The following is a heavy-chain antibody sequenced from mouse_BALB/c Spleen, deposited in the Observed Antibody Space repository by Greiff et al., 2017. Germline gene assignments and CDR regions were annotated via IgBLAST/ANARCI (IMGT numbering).Heavy chain of an antibody. CDR3: ARFLCGSYEGY. Sequence: VQLQQSGAELVRPGALVKLSCKASGFNIKDYYMHWVKQRPEQGLEWIGWIDPENGNTIYDPKFQGKASITADTSSNTAYLQLSSLTSEDTAVYYCARFLCGSYEGYWGQGTTLTVSS. CDR2: IDPENGNT. V-gene: IGHV14-1*02. CDR1: GFNIKDYY. D-gene: IGHD1-1*02. J-gene: IGHJ2*01.